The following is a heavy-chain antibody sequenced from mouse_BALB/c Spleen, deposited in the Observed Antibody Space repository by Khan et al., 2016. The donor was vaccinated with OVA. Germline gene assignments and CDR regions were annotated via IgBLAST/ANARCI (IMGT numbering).Heavy chain of an antibody. V-gene: IGHV5-9-3*01. J-gene: IGHJ3*01. D-gene: IGHD2-1*01. CDR1: GFTFSTYA. CDR3: ARHNYDPFAY. Sequence: EVALVESGGGLVKPGGSLKLSCAASGFTFSTYAMSWVRQTPEKRLEWVATINSDGIYSYYPDSVKGRFTISRDDAKDTLYLQMSSLRSEDAAMYYCARHNYDPFAYWGQGTLVTVSA. CDR2: INSDGIYS.